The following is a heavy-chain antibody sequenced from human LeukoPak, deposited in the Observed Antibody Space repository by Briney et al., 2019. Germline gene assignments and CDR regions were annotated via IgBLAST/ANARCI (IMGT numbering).Heavy chain of an antibody. CDR1: GFIFRNYG. CDR3: AREWGRIAVAGGPGY. J-gene: IGHJ4*02. V-gene: IGHV3-33*01. Sequence: GGSLRLFCEVSGFIFRNYGMHWVRQAPGKGLEGVALIWYDGRTKFHADSVRGRFTISRDNSANTLYLQMSSLRVEDTAVYYCAREWGRIAVAGGPGYWGQGALVTVSS. CDR2: IWYDGRTK. D-gene: IGHD6-19*01.